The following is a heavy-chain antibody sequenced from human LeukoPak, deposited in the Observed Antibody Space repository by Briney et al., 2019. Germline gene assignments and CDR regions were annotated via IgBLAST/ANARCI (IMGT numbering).Heavy chain of an antibody. Sequence: SQTLSLTCTVSGRSLSSGSYYWSWIRQPAGKGLEWIGRIYTSGSTNYNPSLKSRVTISVDTSKNQFSLKLSSVTAADTAVYYCARGKGFRYYYDSSGYYSIDYWGQGTLVTVSS. V-gene: IGHV4-61*02. CDR2: IYTSGST. J-gene: IGHJ4*02. CDR1: GRSLSSGSYY. D-gene: IGHD3-22*01. CDR3: ARGKGFRYYYDSSGYYSIDY.